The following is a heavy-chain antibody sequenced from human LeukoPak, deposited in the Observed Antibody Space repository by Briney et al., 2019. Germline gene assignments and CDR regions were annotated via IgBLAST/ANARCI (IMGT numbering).Heavy chain of an antibody. D-gene: IGHD3-10*01. CDR2: IYYCGST. CDR1: GGSISSSSYY. CDR3: ARQGWFGELLSPLDY. Sequence: PSETQSLTCTVSGGSISSSSYYWGWIRQPPGKGLEWIGSIYYCGSTYYNPSLKSRVTISVDTSKNQFSLKLSSVTASDTAVYYCARQGWFGELLSPLDYWGQGTLVTVSS. V-gene: IGHV4-39*01. J-gene: IGHJ4*02.